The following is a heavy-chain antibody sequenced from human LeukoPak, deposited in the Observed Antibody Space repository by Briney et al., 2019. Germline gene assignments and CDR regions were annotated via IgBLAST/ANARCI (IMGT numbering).Heavy chain of an antibody. V-gene: IGHV4-38-2*02. J-gene: IGHJ5*02. CDR1: GYSISSGYY. CDR2: IYHSGST. D-gene: IGHD3-9*01. Sequence: SENLSLTCIVSGYSISSGYYWSWIRQPPGKGLEWIGNIYHSGSTYYNPSLKSRVTISVDTSKNQFSLKLSPVTAADTAVYYCASEVDLEAWFDPWGQGTLVTVSS. CDR3: ASEVDLEAWFDP.